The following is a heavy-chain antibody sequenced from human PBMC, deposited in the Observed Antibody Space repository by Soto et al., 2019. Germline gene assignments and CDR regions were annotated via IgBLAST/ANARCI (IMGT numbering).Heavy chain of an antibody. Sequence: AAVKVSCKASGGTFSSYAISWVRQAPGQGLEWMGGIIPIFGTANYAQKFQGRVTITADESTSTAYMELSSLRSEDTAVYYCAEVWLGELGYGMAVWGQGTKVTVSS. CDR3: AEVWLGELGYGMAV. CDR2: IIPIFGTA. J-gene: IGHJ6*02. D-gene: IGHD3-10*01. CDR1: GGTFSSYA. V-gene: IGHV1-69*13.